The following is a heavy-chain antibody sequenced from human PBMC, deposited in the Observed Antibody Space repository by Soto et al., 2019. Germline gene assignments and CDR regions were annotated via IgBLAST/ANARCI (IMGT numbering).Heavy chain of an antibody. D-gene: IGHD6-13*01. Sequence: SETLSLTCTFSGGSISSGDYYWSWIRQPPGKGLEWIGYIYYSGSTYYNPSLKSRVTISVDTSKNQFSLKLSSVTAADTAVYYCARTYRGGSSWYENWFDSWGQGTLVTVSS. J-gene: IGHJ5*01. CDR2: IYYSGST. CDR3: ARTYRGGSSWYENWFDS. V-gene: IGHV4-30-4*01. CDR1: GGSISSGDYY.